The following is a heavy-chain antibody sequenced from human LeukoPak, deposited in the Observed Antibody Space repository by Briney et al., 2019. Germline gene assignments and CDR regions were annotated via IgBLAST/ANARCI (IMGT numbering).Heavy chain of an antibody. CDR2: IHRDDRT. CDR1: GFAVSGDY. CDR3: ATRIF. J-gene: IGHJ4*02. V-gene: IGHV3-53*01. D-gene: IGHD3-3*02. Sequence: GRSLRISCTASGFAVSGDYMSWVRQAPGKGLDWVSIIHRDDRTYYADSAKGRFTISRDISKNTLYLQMNALRAEDTAVYYCATRIFWGQGTLVTVSS.